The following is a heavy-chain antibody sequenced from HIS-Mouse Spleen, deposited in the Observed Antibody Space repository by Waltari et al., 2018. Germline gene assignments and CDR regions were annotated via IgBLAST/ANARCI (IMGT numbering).Heavy chain of an antibody. D-gene: IGHD7-27*01. CDR2: IKQDGSEK. J-gene: IGHJ2*01. V-gene: IGHV3-7*01. Sequence: EVQLVESGGGLVQPGGSLRLSCAASGFTFSSYWMSWVRQAPGKGLECVANIKQDGSEKYYVDSVKGRFTISRDNAKNSLYLQMNSLRAEDTAVYYCARNLNWGDRYWYFDLWGRGTLVTVSS. CDR1: GFTFSSYW. CDR3: ARNLNWGDRYWYFDL.